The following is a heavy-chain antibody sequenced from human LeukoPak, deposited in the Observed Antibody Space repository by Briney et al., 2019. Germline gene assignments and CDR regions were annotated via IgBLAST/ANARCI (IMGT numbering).Heavy chain of an antibody. CDR2: ISGSGGNT. CDR1: GFTFSSYA. Sequence: GGSLRLSCAASGFTFSSYAMNWVRQAPGKGLEWVSAISGSGGNTYYADSVKGRFTISRDSSKNTLYLQMNNLRAEDTAVYYCAKAYYDSSGIRYSDYWGQGTLVTVSS. V-gene: IGHV3-23*01. J-gene: IGHJ4*02. D-gene: IGHD3-22*01. CDR3: AKAYYDSSGIRYSDY.